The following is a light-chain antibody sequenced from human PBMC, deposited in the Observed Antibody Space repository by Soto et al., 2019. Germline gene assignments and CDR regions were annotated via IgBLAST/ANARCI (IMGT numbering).Light chain of an antibody. Sequence: QSALTQPASVSGSPGQSITISCTGTSSDVGGFDFVSWYQQYPGKAPKLIISDVPNRPSGVSNRFSGSKSGNTASLTISGLQAEDEADYYCLSYASCITLWVFGTGTKLTVL. J-gene: IGLJ1*01. CDR3: LSYASCITLWV. CDR2: DVP. CDR1: SSDVGGFDF. V-gene: IGLV2-14*03.